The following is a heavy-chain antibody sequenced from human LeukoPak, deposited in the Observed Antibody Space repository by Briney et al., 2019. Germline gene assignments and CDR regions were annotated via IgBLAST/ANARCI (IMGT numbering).Heavy chain of an antibody. V-gene: IGHV3-7*01. J-gene: IGHJ4*02. CDR3: ARDSYGSGSYYGY. CDR2: IKQDGSEK. D-gene: IGHD3-10*01. CDR1: GFTFSNYW. Sequence: GGSLRLSCAASGFTFSNYWMTWVRQAPGKGLEWVANIKQDGSEKNYVDSVKGRFTISRDNAKNSLYLQMNSLRGDDTAVYYCARDSYGSGSYYGYWGQGTLVTVSS.